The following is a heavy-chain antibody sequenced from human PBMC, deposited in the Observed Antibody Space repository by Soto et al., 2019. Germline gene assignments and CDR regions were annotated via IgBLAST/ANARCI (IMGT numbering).Heavy chain of an antibody. CDR1: GGSISSSSYY. V-gene: IGHV4-39*01. J-gene: IGHJ6*02. Sequence: PSETLSLTCTVSGGSISSSSYYWGWIRHPPGKGLEWIGSIYYSGSTYYNPSLKSRVTISVDTSKNQFSLKLSSVNAADTAVYYCARHVGSSSSSFYYGMDVWGQGTTVT. CDR2: IYYSGST. D-gene: IGHD6-6*01. CDR3: ARHVGSSSSSFYYGMDV.